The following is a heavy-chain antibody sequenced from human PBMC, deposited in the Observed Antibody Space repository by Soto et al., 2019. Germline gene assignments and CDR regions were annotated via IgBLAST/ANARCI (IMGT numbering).Heavy chain of an antibody. D-gene: IGHD1-1*01. CDR1: GGTFSSYA. CDR2: IIPIFGTA. V-gene: IGHV1-69*12. J-gene: IGHJ6*02. CDR3: ARGTTSLGGMDV. Sequence: QVQLVQSGAEVKKPGSSVKVSCKASGGTFSSYAISWVRQAPGQGLEWMGGIIPIFGTANYAQKCQGRVTITADDCTSTADMELSSLRSEDTAVYYCARGTTSLGGMDVWGQGTTVTVSS.